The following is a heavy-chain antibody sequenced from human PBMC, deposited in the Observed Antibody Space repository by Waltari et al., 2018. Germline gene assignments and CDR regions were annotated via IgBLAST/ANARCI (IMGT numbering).Heavy chain of an antibody. CDR1: GFTFSRYA. V-gene: IGHV3-23*01. CDR3: AKGDWLDF. D-gene: IGHD3-9*01. CDR2: INDDNYST. Sequence: EVQLLKSGGRLVQPVRSVRLSCVASGFTFSRYAMTWVRQAPGRGLEWVAVINDDNYSTQYANSVKGRFTISRDNSKNTLFLQMNSLRGEDTALYYCAKGDWLDFWGQGTLVTVSS. J-gene: IGHJ4*02.